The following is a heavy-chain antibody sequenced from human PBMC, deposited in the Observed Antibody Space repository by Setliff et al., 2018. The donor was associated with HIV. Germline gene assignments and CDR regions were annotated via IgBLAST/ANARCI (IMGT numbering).Heavy chain of an antibody. CDR1: GFTFSSYS. D-gene: IGHD6-19*01. CDR2: ISSSSSYI. V-gene: IGHV3-21*01. J-gene: IGHJ4*02. Sequence: GGSLRLSCAASGFTFSSYSMNWVRQAPGKGLEWVSSISSSSSYIYYADSVKGRYTISRDTAKNSLYLQMNSLRAEDTAVYYCAKNLYRSPWSPLDYWGQGTLVTVSS. CDR3: AKNLYRSPWSPLDY.